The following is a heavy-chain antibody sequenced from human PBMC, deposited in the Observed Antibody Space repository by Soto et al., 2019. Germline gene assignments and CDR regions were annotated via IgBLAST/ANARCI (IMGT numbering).Heavy chain of an antibody. CDR2: SIPIFGTA. Sequence: ASVKVSCKASGATFSSYAISWVRQSPGQRLECMGGSIPIFGTANYAQKFQGRDTITADESTSTAYMELSSLRSEDTAVYYCARGYSGYDHDLGPYYSGLEVWGQGTTVTVYS. D-gene: IGHD5-12*01. V-gene: IGHV1-69*13. CDR1: GATFSSYA. J-gene: IGHJ6*02. CDR3: ARGYSGYDHDLGPYYSGLEV.